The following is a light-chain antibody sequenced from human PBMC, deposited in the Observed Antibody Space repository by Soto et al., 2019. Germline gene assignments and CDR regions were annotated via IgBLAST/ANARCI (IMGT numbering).Light chain of an antibody. CDR2: GAS. CDR3: QQFSSYPLT. J-gene: IGKJ4*01. V-gene: IGKV3-20*01. Sequence: EIVLTQSPATLSLSPGERATLSCRASQSVGSDLAWYQQKPGQAPRLLMFGASRRATGIPDRFSGGGSGTDFTLTISRLEPEDFAVYYCQQFSSYPLTFGGGTKVDIK. CDR1: QSVGSD.